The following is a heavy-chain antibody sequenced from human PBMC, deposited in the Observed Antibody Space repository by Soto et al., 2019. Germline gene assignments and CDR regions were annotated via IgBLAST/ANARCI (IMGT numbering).Heavy chain of an antibody. CDR3: AREWRLHLGEFEY. CDR2: ISTYNGNT. V-gene: IGHV1-18*01. CDR1: GYTFNSYG. Sequence: ASVKVSCKASGYTFNSYGISWVRQAPGQGLEWMGWISTYNGNTNYAQNLQGRVTMTTDTSTNTAYMELRSLRSADPAVYYCAREWRLHLGEFEYWGQGTLVTVSS. D-gene: IGHD3-16*01. J-gene: IGHJ4*02.